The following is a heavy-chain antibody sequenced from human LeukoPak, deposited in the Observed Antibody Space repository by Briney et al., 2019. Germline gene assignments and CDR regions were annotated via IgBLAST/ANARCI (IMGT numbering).Heavy chain of an antibody. D-gene: IGHD6-19*01. CDR1: GGTFSSYA. Sequence: ASVKVSCKASGGTFSSYAISWVRQAPGQGLEWMGGITPIFGTANYAQKFQGRVTITRDTSASTAYMELSTLRSEDTAVYYCARGSSSDWPLEYWGRGILVTVSS. CDR2: ITPIFGTA. CDR3: ARGSSSDWPLEY. V-gene: IGHV1-69*05. J-gene: IGHJ4*02.